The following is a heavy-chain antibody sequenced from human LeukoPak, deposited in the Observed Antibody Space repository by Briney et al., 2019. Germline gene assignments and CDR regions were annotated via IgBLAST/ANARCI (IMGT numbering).Heavy chain of an antibody. D-gene: IGHD3-10*01. CDR1: GGSISSYS. Sequence: SETLSLTCIVSGGSISSYSWSWIRQPPGEGLEWIGRIYTSGTTNYNPSLKSRVTMSVDTSKNQFSLKLSSVTAADTAVYYCAGEAGGGDALAFDIWGQGTMVTVSS. V-gene: IGHV4-4*07. CDR3: AGEAGGGDALAFDI. J-gene: IGHJ3*02. CDR2: IYTSGTT.